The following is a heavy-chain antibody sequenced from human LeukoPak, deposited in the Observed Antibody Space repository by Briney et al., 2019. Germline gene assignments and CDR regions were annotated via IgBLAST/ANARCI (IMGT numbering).Heavy chain of an antibody. Sequence: PSETLSLTCTVSGGSISSYYWSWIRQPPGKGLEWIGYIYYSGSTYYNPSLKSRVTISVDTSKNQFSLKLSSVTAADTAVYYCARGSGTGYYWGQGTLVTVSS. D-gene: IGHD3-10*01. CDR2: IYYSGST. J-gene: IGHJ4*02. V-gene: IGHV4-30-4*08. CDR3: ARGSGTGYY. CDR1: GGSISSYY.